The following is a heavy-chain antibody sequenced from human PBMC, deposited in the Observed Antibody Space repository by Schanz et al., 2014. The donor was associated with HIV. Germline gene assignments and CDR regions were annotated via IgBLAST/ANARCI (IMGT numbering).Heavy chain of an antibody. D-gene: IGHD4-17*01. J-gene: IGHJ6*02. Sequence: EVQLLESGGGLVQPGGSLRLSCEASGFTFSNYAMSWVRQAPGKGLEWVSGISDTGVRTNYADSVKGRLTISGDNSENTLYLQMNSLRAEDTAVYYCAKSRGDSWPYGMDVWGQGTTVTVSS. CDR2: ISDTGVRT. V-gene: IGHV3-23*01. CDR1: GFTFSNYA. CDR3: AKSRGDSWPYGMDV.